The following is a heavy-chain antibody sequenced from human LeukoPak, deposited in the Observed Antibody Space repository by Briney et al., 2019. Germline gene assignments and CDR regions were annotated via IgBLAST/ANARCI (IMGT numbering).Heavy chain of an antibody. CDR3: ARRVFASGRQDY. CDR2: IYYSGST. CDR1: GGSISSSDYY. V-gene: IGHV4-39*01. Sequence: SETLSLTCTVSGGSISSSDYYWGWIRQTPGKGLEWIGNIYYSGSTYYNPSLKSRVTISVDTSKNQFSLKLSSVTAADTAVYYCARRVFASGRQDYWGQGTLVTVSS. D-gene: IGHD3-10*01. J-gene: IGHJ4*02.